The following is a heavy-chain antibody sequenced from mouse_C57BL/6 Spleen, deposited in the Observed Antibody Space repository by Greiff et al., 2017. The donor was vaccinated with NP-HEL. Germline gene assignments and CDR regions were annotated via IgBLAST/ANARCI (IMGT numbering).Heavy chain of an antibody. CDR1: GYTFTSYW. CDR2: IDPSDSYT. CDR3: ARPYDYDAEFAY. D-gene: IGHD2-4*01. V-gene: IGHV1-69*01. J-gene: IGHJ3*01. Sequence: QVQLQQPGAELVMPGASVKLSCKASGYTFTSYWMHWVKQRPGQGLEWIGEIDPSDSYTNYNQKFKGKSTLTVDKSSSTAYMQLSSLTSEDSAVYYCARPYDYDAEFAYWGQGTLVTVSA.